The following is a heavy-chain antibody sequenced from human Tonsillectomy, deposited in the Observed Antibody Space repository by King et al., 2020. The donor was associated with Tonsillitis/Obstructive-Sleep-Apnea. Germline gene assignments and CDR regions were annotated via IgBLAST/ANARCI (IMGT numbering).Heavy chain of an antibody. CDR3: ARVRDGDYGAYYFDY. CDR1: GYTFTSYY. J-gene: IGHJ4*02. CDR2: INPSGGST. Sequence: VQLVESGAEVKKPGASVKVSCKASGYTFTSYYMHWVRQAPGQGLECMGIINPSGGSTSYSQKFQGRVTMTRDTSTSTVYMELSSLRSEDTAVYYCARVRDGDYGAYYFDYWGQGTLVTVSS. V-gene: IGHV1-46*01. D-gene: IGHD4-17*01.